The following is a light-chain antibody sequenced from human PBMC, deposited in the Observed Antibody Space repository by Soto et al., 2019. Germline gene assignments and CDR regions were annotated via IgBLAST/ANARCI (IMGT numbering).Light chain of an antibody. Sequence: DIQLTQSPSFLSASVGDRVTITCRASQAISSYSAWFQQRPGKAPKVLIYAASTLQSGVPSRFSGSGPGTEFTLTISSLLPEDFATYFCQQLNSYPWTFGQGTKVEIK. J-gene: IGKJ1*01. CDR3: QQLNSYPWT. CDR1: QAISSY. CDR2: AAS. V-gene: IGKV1-9*01.